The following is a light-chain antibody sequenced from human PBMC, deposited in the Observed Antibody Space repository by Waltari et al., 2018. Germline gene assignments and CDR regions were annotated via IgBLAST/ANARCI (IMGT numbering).Light chain of an antibody. CDR1: QSINNW. CDR3: QQYHNYYT. Sequence: DIQMTQSPSTLSASVGDRVTITCRASQSINNWLAWYQQKPGKDPHLLIYKASSLQSGVPSRFSGSGSGTEFTLTISSLQPDDFATYYCQQYHNYYTFGQGTKLEIK. J-gene: IGKJ2*01. CDR2: KAS. V-gene: IGKV1-5*03.